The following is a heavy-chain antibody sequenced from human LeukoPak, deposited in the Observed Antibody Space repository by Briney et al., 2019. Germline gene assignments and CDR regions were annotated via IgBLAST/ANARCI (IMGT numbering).Heavy chain of an antibody. D-gene: IGHD2-2*01. CDR1: GGSISSYY. CDR3: ARHESSGSTSFEGFDP. Sequence: QPSETLSLTCTVSGGSISSYYWSWIRQPPGKGLEWIGYIYYSGSTNYNPSLRSRVTISVDTSKNQFSLKLSSVTAADTAVYYCARHESSGSTSFEGFDPWGQGTLVTVSS. V-gene: IGHV4-59*08. J-gene: IGHJ5*02. CDR2: IYYSGST.